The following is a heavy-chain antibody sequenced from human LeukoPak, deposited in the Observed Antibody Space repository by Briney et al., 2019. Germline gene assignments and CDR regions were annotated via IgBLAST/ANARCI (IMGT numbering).Heavy chain of an antibody. V-gene: IGHV4-61*02. J-gene: IGHJ4*02. CDR1: GGSISSGSYY. D-gene: IGHD6-13*01. CDR3: AREGIDFSAGKTPAAVLYYFDY. CDR2: IYTSGST. Sequence: PSETLSLTCTVSGGSISSGSYYWSWIRQPAGKGLEWIGRIYTSGSTNYNPSLKSRVTISVDTSKNQFSLKLSSVTAADTAVYYCAREGIDFSAGKTPAAVLYYFDYWGQGTLVTVSS.